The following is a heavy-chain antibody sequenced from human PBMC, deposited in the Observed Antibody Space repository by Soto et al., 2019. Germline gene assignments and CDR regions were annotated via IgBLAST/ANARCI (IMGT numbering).Heavy chain of an antibody. CDR1: GGSFSGYY. CDR2: INHSGST. V-gene: IGHV4-34*01. J-gene: IGHJ4*02. CDR3: ARGGERIFDY. D-gene: IGHD3-16*01. Sequence: SETLSLTCAVYGGSFSGYYWSWIRQPPGKGLEWIGEINHSGSTNYNPSLKSRVTISVDTSKNQFSLKLSSVTAADTAVYYCARGGERIFDYGGQETRVTVPS.